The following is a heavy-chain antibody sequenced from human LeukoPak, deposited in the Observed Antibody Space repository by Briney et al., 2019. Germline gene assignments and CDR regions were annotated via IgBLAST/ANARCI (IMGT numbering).Heavy chain of an antibody. Sequence: GGSLRLSCAASGFTFSRYWMHWVRQAPGEGLVWVSRIKSDEISTNYADSVKGRFTTSRDNAKNTVSLQMNSLRVDDTAVYYCVAISYCGGDCYAEHWGQGTLVTVSS. CDR2: IKSDEIST. D-gene: IGHD2-21*02. V-gene: IGHV3-74*01. CDR3: VAISYCGGDCYAEH. J-gene: IGHJ4*02. CDR1: GFTFSRYW.